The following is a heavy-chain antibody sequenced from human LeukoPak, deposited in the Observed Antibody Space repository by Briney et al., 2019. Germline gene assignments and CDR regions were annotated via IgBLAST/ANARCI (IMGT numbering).Heavy chain of an antibody. CDR1: GYTFTSYD. CDR2: MNPNSGNT. D-gene: IGHD6-13*01. CDR3: ARGVSRIAAAGN. J-gene: IGHJ4*02. V-gene: IGHV1-8*01. Sequence: ASVKVSCKASGYTFTSYDINWVRQAAGQGLEWMGWMNPNSGNTGYAQKFQGRVTMTRNTSISTAYMELSSLRSEDTAVYYCARGVSRIAAAGNWGQGTLVTVSS.